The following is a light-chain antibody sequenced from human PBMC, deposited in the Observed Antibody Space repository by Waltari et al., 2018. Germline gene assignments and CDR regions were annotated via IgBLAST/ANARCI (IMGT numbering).Light chain of an antibody. CDR2: WAS. CDR1: QSVLYSSNNKNY. V-gene: IGKV4-1*01. J-gene: IGKJ5*01. CDR3: QQYYSIPIT. Sequence: DIVMTQSPDSLAVSLGERATINCKSSQSVLYSSNNKNYLAWYQQKPGQHPKLLIYWASTRESGVPDRFSGSGSGTDFTLTISSLQAEDVAVYYCQQYYSIPITFGQGTRLEIK.